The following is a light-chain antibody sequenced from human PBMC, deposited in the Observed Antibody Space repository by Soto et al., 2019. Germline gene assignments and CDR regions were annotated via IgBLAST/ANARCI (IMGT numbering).Light chain of an antibody. V-gene: IGKV1-5*01. CDR3: QQYHSYLT. J-gene: IGKJ4*01. CDR2: DAS. Sequence: DIQMTHSPSTLSASVGDRVTITCRASQSISSWLAWYQQKPGKAPKLLIYDASSLESGVPSRFSGSGSGTEFTLTISSLQPDDFATYYCQQYHSYLTFGGGTKVEIX. CDR1: QSISSW.